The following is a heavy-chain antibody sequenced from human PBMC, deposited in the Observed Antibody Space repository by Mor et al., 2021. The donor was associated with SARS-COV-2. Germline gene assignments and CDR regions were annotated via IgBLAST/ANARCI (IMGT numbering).Heavy chain of an antibody. V-gene: IGHV1-46*01. CDR3: ARERGTTYYVDY. Sequence: EWMGIINPSGGTTRHAQKFQGRVTMTKDTSTSTVYMELSSLRSEDTAVYYCARERGTTYYVDYWGQGTLVTVS. J-gene: IGHJ4*02. D-gene: IGHD3-10*01. CDR2: INPSGGTT.